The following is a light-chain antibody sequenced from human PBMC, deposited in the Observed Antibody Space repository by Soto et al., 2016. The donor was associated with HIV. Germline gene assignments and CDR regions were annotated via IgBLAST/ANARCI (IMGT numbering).Light chain of an antibody. CDR1: NIGTKT. CDR3: QVWDSSTDHVI. CDR2: DDV. V-gene: IGLV3-21*04. Sequence: SYELTQAPSVSVAPGETATITCGGNNIGTKTVHWYQQRPGQAPVVVIYDDVDRPPVIPERFSGSNSGNTATLTISRVEGGDEADYYCQVWDSSTDHVIFGGGTKLTVL. J-gene: IGLJ2*01.